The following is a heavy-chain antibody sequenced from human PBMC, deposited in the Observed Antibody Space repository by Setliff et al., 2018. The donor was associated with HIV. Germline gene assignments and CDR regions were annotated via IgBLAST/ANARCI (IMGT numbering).Heavy chain of an antibody. CDR1: GGSIISEISW. D-gene: IGHD3-16*01. J-gene: IGHJ6*01. CDR3: ARQGAQQELTPYYSYGMDV. CDR2: IYMRGGT. V-gene: IGHV4-61*09. Sequence: SETLSLTCTVSGGSIISEISWWAWIRQPAGKGPEWLGQIYMRGGTDYNPSLEGRVTISLDTSKNQFSLKLTSVTAADTAVYYCARQGAQQELTPYYSYGMDVWG.